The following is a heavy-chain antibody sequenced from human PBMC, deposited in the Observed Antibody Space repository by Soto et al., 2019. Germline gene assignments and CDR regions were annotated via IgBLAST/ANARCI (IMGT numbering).Heavy chain of an antibody. CDR3: AREYFTGSYYYYYGMDV. D-gene: IGHD3-10*01. V-gene: IGHV1-69*01. CDR1: GGTFSSYA. J-gene: IGHJ6*02. CDR2: IIPIFGTA. Sequence: QVQLVQSGAEVKKPGSSVKVSCKASGGTFSSYAISWVRQAPGQGLEWMGGIIPIFGTANYAQKFQGRVTITADESTSPAYMELSSLRSEDTAVYYCAREYFTGSYYYYYGMDVWGQGTTVTVSS.